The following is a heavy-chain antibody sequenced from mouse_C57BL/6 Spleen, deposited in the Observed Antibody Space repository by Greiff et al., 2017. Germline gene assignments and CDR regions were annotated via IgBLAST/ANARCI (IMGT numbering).Heavy chain of an antibody. Sequence: QVQLKQPGTELVKPGASVKLSCKASGYTFTSYWMHWVKQRPGQGLEWIGNINPSNGGTNYNEKFKSKATLTVDKSSSTAYMQLSSLTSEDSAVYYCAYITTVVATNYFDYWGQGTTLTVSS. J-gene: IGHJ2*01. V-gene: IGHV1-53*01. CDR1: GYTFTSYW. CDR3: AYITTVVATNYFDY. CDR2: INPSNGGT. D-gene: IGHD1-1*01.